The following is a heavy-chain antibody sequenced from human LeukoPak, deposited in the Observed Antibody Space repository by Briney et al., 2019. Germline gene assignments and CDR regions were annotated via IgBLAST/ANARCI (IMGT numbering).Heavy chain of an antibody. V-gene: IGHV4-61*02. CDR2: IYTTGTT. D-gene: IGHD3-22*01. CDR3: ARVDAYYDNRGFPFDP. J-gene: IGHJ5*02. Sequence: SETLSLTCTVSGASIGSGSYYWNWLRQSAGEGLEWIGRIYTTGTTNYNPSLQSRVTISGSLSKNQVHLNLSSVTAADTAVYYCARVDAYYDNRGFPFDPWGQGTLVTVSS. CDR1: GASIGSGSYY.